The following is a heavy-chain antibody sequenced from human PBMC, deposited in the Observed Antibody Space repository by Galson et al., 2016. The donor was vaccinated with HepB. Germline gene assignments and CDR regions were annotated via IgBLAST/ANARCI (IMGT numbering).Heavy chain of an antibody. J-gene: IGHJ4*02. V-gene: IGHV3-23*01. D-gene: IGHD5-18*01. CDR3: AKSGKHLWSIDY. CDR1: GFTFSSYA. CDR2: ISGSGGTT. Sequence: SLRLSCAASGFTFSSYAMSWVRQAPGKGLEWVSAISGSGGTTYYADSVKGRFTISRDNSKNTLYVQMNCLRAEDMAVYYCAKSGKHLWSIDYWGQGALVTVSS.